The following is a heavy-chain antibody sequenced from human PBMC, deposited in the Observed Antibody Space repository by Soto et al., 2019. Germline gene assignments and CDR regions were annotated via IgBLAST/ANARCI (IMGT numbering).Heavy chain of an antibody. CDR2: IDPNDSYT. CDR3: ASKDDFWSGSLYGMDV. J-gene: IGHJ6*02. V-gene: IGHV5-10-1*01. D-gene: IGHD3-3*01. Sequence: GESLKISCEGSGYNFSNYYITWVRHLPGKGLEWMGRIDPNDSYTNYSPSFQGHVTIAADKSISPAYLQWSSLKASDTAMYYCASKDDFWSGSLYGMDVWGQGTTVTVSS. CDR1: GYNFSNYY.